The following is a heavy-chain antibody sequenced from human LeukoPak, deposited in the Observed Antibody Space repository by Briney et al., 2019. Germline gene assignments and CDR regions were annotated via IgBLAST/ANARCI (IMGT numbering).Heavy chain of an antibody. Sequence: GASVKVSCKASGYTFTSYDINWVRQATGQGLEWMGGIIPIFGTANFAQKSQARVTITADKSTSTAYMELSSLRSEDTAVYYCARDGGTGEYFQHWGQGTLVTVSS. CDR1: GYTFTSYD. CDR2: IIPIFGTA. J-gene: IGHJ1*01. CDR3: ARDGGTGEYFQH. V-gene: IGHV1-69*06. D-gene: IGHD3-16*01.